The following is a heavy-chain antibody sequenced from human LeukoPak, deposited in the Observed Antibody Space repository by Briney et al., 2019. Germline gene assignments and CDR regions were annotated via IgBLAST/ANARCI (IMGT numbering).Heavy chain of an antibody. D-gene: IGHD3-22*01. CDR3: ARTMDGSGYYAFDY. CDR1: GYTFTSYG. Sequence: ASVKVSCKASGYTFTSYGISWVRQAPGQGLEWMGWISAYNGNTNYAQKVQGRVTMTTETSTNTAYMELRSLRSDDTAVYYCARTMDGSGYYAFDYWGQGTLVTVSS. CDR2: ISAYNGNT. V-gene: IGHV1-18*01. J-gene: IGHJ4*02.